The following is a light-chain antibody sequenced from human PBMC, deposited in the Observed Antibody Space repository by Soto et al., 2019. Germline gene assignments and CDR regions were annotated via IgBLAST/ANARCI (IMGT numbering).Light chain of an antibody. CDR1: SSDVGDYNF. CDR3: SSYTSSSTLI. J-gene: IGLJ2*01. CDR2: DVS. V-gene: IGLV2-14*01. Sequence: QSALTQPASVSGSPGQSITISCTGTSSDVGDYNFVSWYQQCPGKAPKLMMYDVSNRPSGVSNRFSGSKSGTTASLTISGLQAEDEADYYCSSYTSSSTLIFGGGPQLTVL.